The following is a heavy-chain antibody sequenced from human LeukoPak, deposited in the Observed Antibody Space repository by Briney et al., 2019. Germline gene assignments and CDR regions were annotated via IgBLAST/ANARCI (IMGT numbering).Heavy chain of an antibody. CDR3: ATESWEYSSSSGFDY. Sequence: EASVKVSCKASGYTFTSYGISWVRQAPGQGLEWMGWINPNSGGTNYAQKFQGRVTMTRDTSISTAYMELSRLRSDDTAVYYCATESWEYSSSSGFDYWGQGTLVTVSS. V-gene: IGHV1-2*02. CDR1: GYTFTSYG. D-gene: IGHD6-6*01. J-gene: IGHJ4*02. CDR2: INPNSGGT.